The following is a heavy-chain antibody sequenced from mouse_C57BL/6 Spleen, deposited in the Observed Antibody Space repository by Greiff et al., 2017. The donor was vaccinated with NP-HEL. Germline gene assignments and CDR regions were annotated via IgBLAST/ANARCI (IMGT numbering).Heavy chain of an antibody. CDR3: ARRNRNYYAMDY. CDR2: ISSGSSTI. Sequence: EVQLVESGGGLVKPGGSLKLSCAASGFTFSDYGMHWVRQAPGKGLEWVAYISSGSSTIYYADTVKGRFTISRDNAKNTLFLQMTSLRSEDTAMYYCARRNRNYYAMDYWGQGTSVTVSS. J-gene: IGHJ4*01. CDR1: GFTFSDYG. V-gene: IGHV5-17*01.